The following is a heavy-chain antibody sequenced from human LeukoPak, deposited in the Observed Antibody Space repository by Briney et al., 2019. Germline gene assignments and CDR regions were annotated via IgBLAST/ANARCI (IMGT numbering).Heavy chain of an antibody. D-gene: IGHD3-22*01. CDR1: GGSISSGDNY. CDR3: ARGPSPDSSGYRVLPIY. CDR2: IYYSGST. J-gene: IGHJ4*02. V-gene: IGHV4-31*03. Sequence: PSETLSLTCTVSGGSISSGDNYWSWVPQHPGKGLEWIGYIYYSGSTFYNPSLKSRVIISVDTSKNQFSLKLSSVTAADTAVYYCARGPSPDSSGYRVLPIYWGQGTLVTVSS.